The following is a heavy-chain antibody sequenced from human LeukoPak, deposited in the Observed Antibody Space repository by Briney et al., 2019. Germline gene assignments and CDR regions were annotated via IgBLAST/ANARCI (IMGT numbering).Heavy chain of an antibody. CDR2: ISHSGST. D-gene: IGHD5-18*01. Sequence: NTSETLSLTCAVYGGSFSGYYWSWIRQPPGKGLEWIGEISHSGSTNYNPSLKSRVTISVDTSKNQFSLKLSSVTAADTAVYYCARDRGTGIQLWRNWFDPWGQGTLVTVSS. J-gene: IGHJ5*02. V-gene: IGHV4-34*01. CDR1: GGSFSGYY. CDR3: ARDRGTGIQLWRNWFDP.